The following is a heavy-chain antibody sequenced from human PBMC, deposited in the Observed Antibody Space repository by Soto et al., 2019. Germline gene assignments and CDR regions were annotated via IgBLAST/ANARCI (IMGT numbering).Heavy chain of an antibody. CDR1: GGTFSSYA. CDR3: ARDRTGYCNSTSCRNYYGMDV. J-gene: IGHJ6*02. D-gene: IGHD2-2*01. CDR2: IIPIFGTA. V-gene: IGHV1-69*13. Sequence: ASVKVSCKASGGTFSSYAISWVRQAPGQGLEWMGGIIPIFGTANYAQKFQGRVTITADESTSTAYMELSSLRSEDTAVYYCARDRTGYCNSTSCRNYYGMDVWGQGTTVTVSS.